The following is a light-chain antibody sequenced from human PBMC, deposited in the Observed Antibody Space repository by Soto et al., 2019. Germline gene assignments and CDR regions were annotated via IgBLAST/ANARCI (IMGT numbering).Light chain of an antibody. CDR2: ESS. CDR1: QGLLQSDGHTY. Sequence: DIGMTQNPLSSPVTLGQPASISCRASQGLLQSDGHTYLSWLHQRPGQPRRLLICESSNRFSGVPDRFSGSGAGTDFTLKISRVEAVDVGVYYCTQGTHITPTFGQGTKLEIK. J-gene: IGKJ1*01. CDR3: TQGTHITPT. V-gene: IGKV2-24*01.